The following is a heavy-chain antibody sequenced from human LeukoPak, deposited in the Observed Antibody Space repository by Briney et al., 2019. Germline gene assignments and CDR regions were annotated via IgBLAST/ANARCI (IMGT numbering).Heavy chain of an antibody. Sequence: SETLSLTCTVSGGSISSYYWSWIRQPPGKGLEWIGYIYYSGSTNYNPSLKSRVTISVDTSKNQFSLKLSSVTAADTAVYYCARDSGSGSPIHYWGQGTLVTVSS. V-gene: IGHV4-59*01. J-gene: IGHJ4*02. D-gene: IGHD3-10*01. CDR2: IYYSGST. CDR3: ARDSGSGSPIHY. CDR1: GGSISSYY.